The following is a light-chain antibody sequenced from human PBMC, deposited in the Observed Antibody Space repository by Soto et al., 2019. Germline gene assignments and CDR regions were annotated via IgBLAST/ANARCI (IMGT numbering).Light chain of an antibody. V-gene: IGLV3-1*01. Sequence: SSELTQPPSVSVSPGQTVSITCSGEKLGRKFVSWYQQKTGQSPVLVIYKDTKRPSGIPERFSGSNSGNTATLTISGTQTMDEADYYCQTWDSSTGIFGGGTKLTVL. J-gene: IGLJ2*01. CDR2: KDT. CDR1: KLGRKF. CDR3: QTWDSSTGI.